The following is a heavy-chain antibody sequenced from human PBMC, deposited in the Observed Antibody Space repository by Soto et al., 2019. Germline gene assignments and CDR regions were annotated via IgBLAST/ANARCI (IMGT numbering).Heavy chain of an antibody. CDR2: INPNSGGT. CDR1: GYTFTGYY. J-gene: IGHJ5*02. V-gene: IGHV1-2*02. Sequence: VASVKVSCKASGYTFTGYYMHWVRQAPGQGLEWMGWINPNSGGTNYAQKFQGRVTMTRDTSISTAYMELSRLRSDDTAVYYCARDETYYDILTGNNWFDPWGQGTLVTVSS. CDR3: ARDETYYDILTGNNWFDP. D-gene: IGHD3-9*01.